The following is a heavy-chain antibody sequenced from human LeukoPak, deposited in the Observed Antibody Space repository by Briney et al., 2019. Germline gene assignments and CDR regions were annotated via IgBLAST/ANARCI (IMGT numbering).Heavy chain of an antibody. CDR1: GFTFSSYE. D-gene: IGHD3-22*01. CDR3: ARERLYYYDSSGYSDY. Sequence: GGSLRLSCAASGFTFSSYEMNWVRQAPGKGLEWVSYISSSGSTIYYADSVKGRFTISRDNAKNSLYLQMNSLRAEDTAVYYCARERLYYYDSSGYSDYWGQGTLVTVSS. V-gene: IGHV3-48*03. J-gene: IGHJ4*02. CDR2: ISSSGSTI.